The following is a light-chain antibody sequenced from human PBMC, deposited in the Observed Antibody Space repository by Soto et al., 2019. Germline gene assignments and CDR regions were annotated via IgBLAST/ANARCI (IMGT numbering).Light chain of an antibody. CDR2: DAS. CDR1: QIVGSN. Sequence: EIMMTQSPGTPSVSPGERATLSCRASQIVGSNLAWYQQRPGQAPRILIYDASFRATGIPERFSGSGSGTDFTLSISSLEPEDFAVYYCQLSQQRSSWPPIAFGQGTRLEIK. V-gene: IGKV3-11*01. CDR3: QLSQQRSSWPPIA. J-gene: IGKJ5*01.